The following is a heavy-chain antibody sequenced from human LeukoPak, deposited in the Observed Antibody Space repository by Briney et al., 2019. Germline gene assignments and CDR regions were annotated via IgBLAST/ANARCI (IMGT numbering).Heavy chain of an antibody. CDR2: ISYDGSNK. J-gene: IGHJ6*02. CDR3: AKDLSRYYYYYYGMDV. V-gene: IGHV3-30*18. CDR1: GFTFSSYG. Sequence: GSLRLSCAASGFTFSSYGMHWVRQAPGKGLEWVAVISYDGSNKYYVDSVKGRFTISRDNSKSTLYLQMNSLRAEDTAVYYCAKDLSRYYYYYYGMDVWGQGTTVTVSS. D-gene: IGHD1-1*01.